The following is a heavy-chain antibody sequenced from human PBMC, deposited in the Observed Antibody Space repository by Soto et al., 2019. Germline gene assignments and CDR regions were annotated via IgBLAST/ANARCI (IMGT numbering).Heavy chain of an antibody. V-gene: IGHV4-61*01. D-gene: IGHD4-17*01. Sequence: SETLSLTCTVSGVSVSRGSFYWAWIRQPPGKGLEWIGFGSYSGTTNYKPSLKSRVTISVDTSRSQISLKVSSLTAADTAVYYCARGATVTQYDYWGQGTLVTVSS. CDR2: GSYSGTT. J-gene: IGHJ4*02. CDR3: ARGATVTQYDY. CDR1: GVSVSRGSFY.